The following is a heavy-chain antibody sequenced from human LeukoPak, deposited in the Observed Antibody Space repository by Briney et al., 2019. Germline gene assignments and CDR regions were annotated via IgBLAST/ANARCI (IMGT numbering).Heavy chain of an antibody. CDR2: INAGNGNT. V-gene: IGHV1-3*01. CDR1: GYTCTSYA. J-gene: IGHJ4*02. D-gene: IGHD3-16*01. CDR3: ARNRDYDYVWGVGY. Sequence: ASVKVSCKASGYTCTSYAMHWVRQAPGQRLEWMGWINAGNGNTKYSQKFQGRVTITRDTSASTAYMELSSLRSEDTAVYYCARNRDYDYVWGVGYWGQGTLVTVSS.